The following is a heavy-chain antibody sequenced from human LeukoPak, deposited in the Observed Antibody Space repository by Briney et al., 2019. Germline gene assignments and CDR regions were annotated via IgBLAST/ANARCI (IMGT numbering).Heavy chain of an antibody. CDR1: GFTFDDYA. D-gene: IGHD3-22*01. CDR3: AKAPYFFDSSGLWYFDY. Sequence: PGGSLRLSCAASGFTFDDYAMHWVRQAPGKGLEWVSGISWNSGSIGYADSVKGRFTISRDNAKNSLYLQMNSLRAEDTALYYCAKAPYFFDSSGLWYFDYWGQGTLVTVSS. V-gene: IGHV3-9*01. CDR2: ISWNSGSI. J-gene: IGHJ4*02.